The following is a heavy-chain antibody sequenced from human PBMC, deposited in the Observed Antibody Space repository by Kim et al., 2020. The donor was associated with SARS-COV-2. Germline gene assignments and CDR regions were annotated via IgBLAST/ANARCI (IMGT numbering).Heavy chain of an antibody. V-gene: IGHV3-23*01. CDR3: ATSGWFYFDN. Sequence: RTYSADSVKGRFTISRDNSKNTLYLEMNSLRVEDTAVYYCATSGWFYFDNWGQGTLVTVSS. D-gene: IGHD6-19*01. CDR2: RT. J-gene: IGHJ4*02.